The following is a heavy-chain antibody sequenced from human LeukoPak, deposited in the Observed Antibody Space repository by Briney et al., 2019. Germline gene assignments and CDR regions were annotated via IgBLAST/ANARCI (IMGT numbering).Heavy chain of an antibody. CDR3: ARDRAPVVTPNWFDP. Sequence: GGSLSLSCAASGFTFSSYSMNWVRQAPGKGLEWVSSISSSSSYIYYADSVKGRFTISRDNAKNSLYLQMNSLRAEDTAVYYCARDRAPVVTPNWFDPWGQGILVTVSS. CDR2: ISSSSSYI. V-gene: IGHV3-21*01. CDR1: GFTFSSYS. J-gene: IGHJ5*02. D-gene: IGHD4-23*01.